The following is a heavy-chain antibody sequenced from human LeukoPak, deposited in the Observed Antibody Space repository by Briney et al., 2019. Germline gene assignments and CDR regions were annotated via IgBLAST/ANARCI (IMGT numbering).Heavy chain of an antibody. V-gene: IGHV1-8*01. CDR2: MNPNSGNT. D-gene: IGHD6-13*01. CDR3: ARGRTAAGTWLVFDY. CDR1: GHTFTSYD. Sequence: GASVKVSCKASGHTFTSYDINWVRQATGQGLEWMGWMNPNSGNTGYAQKFQGRVTMTRNTSISTAYMELSSLRSEDTAVYYCARGRTAAGTWLVFDYWGQGTLVTVSS. J-gene: IGHJ4*02.